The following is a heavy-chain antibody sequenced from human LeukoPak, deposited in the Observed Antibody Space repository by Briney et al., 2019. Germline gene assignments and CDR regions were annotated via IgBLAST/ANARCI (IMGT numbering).Heavy chain of an antibody. Sequence: GGSLRLSCAASGFTFSSYAMSWVRQAPGKGLEWVSAISGGGGSTYYADSVKGRFTISRDNSKNTLYLQMNSLRAEDTAVYYCAKGGYSGYDLSLPFDYWGQGTLVTVSS. CDR2: ISGGGGST. J-gene: IGHJ4*02. CDR3: AKGGYSGYDLSLPFDY. CDR1: GFTFSSYA. D-gene: IGHD5-12*01. V-gene: IGHV3-23*01.